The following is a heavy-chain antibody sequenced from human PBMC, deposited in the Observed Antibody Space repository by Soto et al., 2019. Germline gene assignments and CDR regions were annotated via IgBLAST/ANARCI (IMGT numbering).Heavy chain of an antibody. Sequence: HPGGSLRLSCAASGFTFSSYAMSWVRQAPGKGLEWVSAISGSGGSTYYADSVKGRFTISRDNSKNTLYLQMNSLRAEDTAVYYCAKGDSSGPRFDPGGQGTLVTASS. CDR2: ISGSGGST. J-gene: IGHJ5*02. V-gene: IGHV3-23*01. CDR3: AKGDSSGPRFDP. D-gene: IGHD6-19*01. CDR1: GFTFSSYA.